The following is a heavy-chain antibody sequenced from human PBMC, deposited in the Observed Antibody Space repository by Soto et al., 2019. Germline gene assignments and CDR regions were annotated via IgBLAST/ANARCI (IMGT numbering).Heavy chain of an antibody. CDR3: ASAKLGDYFQFY. V-gene: IGHV3-74*01. CDR2: INSDGSTT. CDR1: GFTFSGYW. J-gene: IGHJ4*02. Sequence: GGSLRLSCAVSGFTFSGYWMHWVRQAPGKGLVWVSRINSDGSTTSYADSVKGRFTISRDNAKNTLYLQMDSLRAEDTAVYDFASAKLGDYFQFYWGQGTLVTVSS. D-gene: IGHD4-17*01.